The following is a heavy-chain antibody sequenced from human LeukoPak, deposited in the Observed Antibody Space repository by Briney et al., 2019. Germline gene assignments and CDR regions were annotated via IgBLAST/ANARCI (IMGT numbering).Heavy chain of an antibody. Sequence: QSGGSLRLSCAASGFIFSNYWMSWVRQAPGKGLEWVANIKQDGSEKHYVDSMKGRFTISRDNAKHSVYLQMSSLRAEDTAIYYCARIGYSSSCFDYWGQGTLVTVSS. CDR3: ARIGYSSSCFDY. D-gene: IGHD6-13*01. V-gene: IGHV3-7*01. CDR1: GFIFSNYW. CDR2: IKQDGSEK. J-gene: IGHJ4*03.